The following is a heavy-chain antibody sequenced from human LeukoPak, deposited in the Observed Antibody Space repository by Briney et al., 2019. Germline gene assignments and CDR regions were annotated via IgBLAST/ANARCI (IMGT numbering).Heavy chain of an antibody. D-gene: IGHD3-22*01. V-gene: IGHV1-69*11. Sequence: GASVKVSCKASGGTFRTYAITWVRQAPGQGLEWMGRIIPMLGTANYAQKFQGRVTITTDESTSTAYMELGSLRSEDTAMYYCARQYYYDSSGYYVGGAFDIWGQGTMVTVSS. CDR1: GGTFRTYA. CDR3: ARQYYYDSSGYYVGGAFDI. J-gene: IGHJ3*02. CDR2: IIPMLGTA.